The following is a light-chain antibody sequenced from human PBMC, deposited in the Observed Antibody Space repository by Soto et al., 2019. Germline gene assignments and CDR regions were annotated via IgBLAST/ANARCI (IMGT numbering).Light chain of an antibody. CDR2: EVS. CDR3: SSYTRSSTPYV. V-gene: IGLV2-14*01. CDR1: SSDVGGYNY. Sequence: QSVLTQPASVSGSPGQSITISCTGTSSDVGGYNYVSWYQQHPGKAPKLMIYEVSNRPSRVSNRFSGSKSGNTASLTISGLQAEDEADYYCSSYTRSSTPYVYGTGTNLTVL. J-gene: IGLJ1*01.